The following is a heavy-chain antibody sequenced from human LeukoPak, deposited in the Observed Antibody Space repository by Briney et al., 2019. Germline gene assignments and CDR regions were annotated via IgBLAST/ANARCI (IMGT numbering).Heavy chain of an antibody. D-gene: IGHD5-12*01. J-gene: IGHJ5*02. V-gene: IGHV3-9*03. CDR1: GFTFDDYA. Sequence: PGGSLRLSCAASGFTFDDYAMDWVRQAPGKGLEWVAGINWNSVTLVYADSVKGRFTISRDNAKNSLYLQMNSLRAEDMALYYCAKGGNRGDSLSQFDRWGQGTLVTVSS. CDR2: INWNSVTL. CDR3: AKGGNRGDSLSQFDR.